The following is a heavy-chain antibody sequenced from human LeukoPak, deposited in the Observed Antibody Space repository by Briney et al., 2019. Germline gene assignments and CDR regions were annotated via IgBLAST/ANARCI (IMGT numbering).Heavy chain of an antibody. CDR1: GGSISSYY. J-gene: IGHJ4*02. Sequence: SETLSLTCTVSGGSISSYYWSWIRQPPGKGLEWIGYIYYSGSTNYNPSLKSRVTISVDTSKNQFSLKLSSVTAADTAVYYCASTIGSRYGDYVFGAYYFDYWGQGTLVTVSS. CDR3: ASTIGSRYGDYVFGAYYFDY. V-gene: IGHV4-59*01. D-gene: IGHD4-17*01. CDR2: IYYSGST.